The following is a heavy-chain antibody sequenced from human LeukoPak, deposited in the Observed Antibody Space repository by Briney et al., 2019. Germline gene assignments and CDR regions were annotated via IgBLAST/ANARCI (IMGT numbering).Heavy chain of an antibody. V-gene: IGHV3-23*01. D-gene: IGHD3-3*01. CDR3: AKAPIFGVAVSAPPFDY. J-gene: IGHJ4*02. Sequence: PGGSLRLSCAASGFTFSSYAMSWVRQAPGKGLEWVSAISGSGGSTYYADSVKGRFTISRDNSKNTLYLKMNSLRAEDTAVYYCAKAPIFGVAVSAPPFDYWGQGTLVTVSS. CDR2: ISGSGGST. CDR1: GFTFSSYA.